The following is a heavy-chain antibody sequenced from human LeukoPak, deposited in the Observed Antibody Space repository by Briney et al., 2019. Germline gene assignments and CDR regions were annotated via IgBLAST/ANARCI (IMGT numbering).Heavy chain of an antibody. V-gene: IGHV1-69*04. CDR3: ARDPDRGIVVVTSRHHYYYYGMDV. J-gene: IGHJ6*02. CDR2: IIPILGIA. Sequence: AASVKVSCKASGYTFTGYYMHWVRQAPGQGLEWMGRIIPILGIANYAQKFQGRVTITADKSTSTAYMELSSLRSEDTAVYYCARDPDRGIVVVTSRHHYYYYGMDVWGQGTTVTVSS. D-gene: IGHD3-22*01. CDR1: GYTFTGYY.